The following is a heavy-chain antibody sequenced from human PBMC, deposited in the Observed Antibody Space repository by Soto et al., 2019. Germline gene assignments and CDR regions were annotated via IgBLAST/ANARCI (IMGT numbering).Heavy chain of an antibody. V-gene: IGHV5-51*01. CDR3: VIAHSGISHPWNFDY. CDR1: GYSFTSYW. Sequence: GESLKISCKGSGYSFTSYWIGWVRQMPGKGLDWMGIIYPGDSDTRYSPSFQGQVTISADESMTTAYMKWSSLKASDTAMYYCVIAHSGISHPWNFDYCGQGTMVTVSS. CDR2: IYPGDSDT. J-gene: IGHJ4*02. D-gene: IGHD1-1*01.